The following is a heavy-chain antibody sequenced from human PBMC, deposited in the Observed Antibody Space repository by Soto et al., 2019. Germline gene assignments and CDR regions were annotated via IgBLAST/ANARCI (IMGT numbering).Heavy chain of an antibody. CDR2: IGTDDDT. Sequence: PGGSLRLSCVGFGFTFSTYDMHWVRQNVGKGLEWVSSIGTDDDTYYLDSVRGRFTISIEAAKNSLSLQMDSLRAGDTAVYYCGIAYYHNSGYPLGGMDVWGQGTLVTVSS. CDR1: GFTFSTYD. V-gene: IGHV3-13*01. J-gene: IGHJ6*02. D-gene: IGHD3-22*01. CDR3: GIAYYHNSGYPLGGMDV.